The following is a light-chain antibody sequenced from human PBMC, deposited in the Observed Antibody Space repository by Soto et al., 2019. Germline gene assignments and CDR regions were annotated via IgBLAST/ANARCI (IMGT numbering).Light chain of an antibody. CDR3: QHYNDSFPYT. CDR1: QSISSW. J-gene: IGKJ2*01. CDR2: KAS. V-gene: IGKV1-5*03. Sequence: DIQMTQSPSTLSASVGDRVTITCRASQSISSWLAWYQQKPGTAPKLLIYKASTLESGVPSRCSGIRSGTEFTLSVSSLQPDDFATYYCQHYNDSFPYTFGQGTKLEIK.